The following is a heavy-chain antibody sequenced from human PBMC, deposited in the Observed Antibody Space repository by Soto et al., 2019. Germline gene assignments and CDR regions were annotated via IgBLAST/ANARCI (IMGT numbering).Heavy chain of an antibody. CDR3: AISYGDCPQD. V-gene: IGHV4-34*01. Sequence: QVQLQQWGAGLLKPSATLSLTCAVYGGSFSGYYWSWIRQPPGKGLEWIGEINHSGSTNYNPSLKSRVTISVDTSKNQFSLKLSSVTAADTAVYYCAISYGDCPQDWGQGTLVTVSS. CDR2: INHSGST. CDR1: GGSFSGYY. D-gene: IGHD4-17*01. J-gene: IGHJ4*02.